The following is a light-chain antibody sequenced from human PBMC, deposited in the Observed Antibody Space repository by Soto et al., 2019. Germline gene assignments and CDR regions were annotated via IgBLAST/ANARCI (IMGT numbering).Light chain of an antibody. Sequence: EIVMTQSPATLSVSPGERATLSCRASQSVSRKLAWYQQTRGQAPRLLMYGASTRATGIPARFSGSGSGTEFNLTISSLQSEDFAVYFCQQYDDWLRLTFGGGTKVDI. V-gene: IGKV3D-15*01. CDR2: GAS. J-gene: IGKJ4*01. CDR1: QSVSRK. CDR3: QQYDDWLRLT.